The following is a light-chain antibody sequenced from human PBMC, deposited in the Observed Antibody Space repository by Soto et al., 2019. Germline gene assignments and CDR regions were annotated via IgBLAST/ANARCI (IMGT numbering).Light chain of an antibody. CDR3: CSYAGSSTWV. V-gene: IGLV2-23*01. CDR2: EGS. Sequence: QSALTQPASVSGSPGQSITISCTGTSSDVGSYNLVSWYQQHPGKAPKLMIYEGSKRPSGVSNRFSGSKSGNTASLTISGLQAEGEADYYCCSYAGSSTWVFGGGTQLTVL. J-gene: IGLJ3*02. CDR1: SSDVGSYNL.